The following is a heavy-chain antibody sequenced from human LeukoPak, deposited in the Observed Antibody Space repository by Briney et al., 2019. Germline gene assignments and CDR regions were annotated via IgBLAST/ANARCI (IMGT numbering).Heavy chain of an antibody. J-gene: IGHJ5*02. CDR2: IYHSGNT. CDR3: ARGNWFDP. CDR1: GGSISSGGYS. Sequence: PSETLSLTRAVSGGSISSGGYSWSWIRQPPGKGLEWIGYIYHSGNTYSNPSLKSRVTISVDRSKNQFSLKLNSVTAADTAVYYCARGNWFDPWGQGTLVTVSS. V-gene: IGHV4-30-2*01.